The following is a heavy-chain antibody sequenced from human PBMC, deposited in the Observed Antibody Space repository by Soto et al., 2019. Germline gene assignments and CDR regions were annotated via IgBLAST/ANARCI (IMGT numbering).Heavy chain of an antibody. CDR2: IIPIFGTA. J-gene: IGHJ6*02. V-gene: IGHV1-69*13. Sequence: SVKVSCKASGGTFSSYAISWVRQAPGQGLEWMGGIIPIFGTANYAQKFQGRVTITADESTSTAYMELSSLRSEDTAVYYCARVTTTAGRRIYYYYGMDVWGQGTTVTVSS. D-gene: IGHD4-4*01. CDR3: ARVTTTAGRRIYYYYGMDV. CDR1: GGTFSSYA.